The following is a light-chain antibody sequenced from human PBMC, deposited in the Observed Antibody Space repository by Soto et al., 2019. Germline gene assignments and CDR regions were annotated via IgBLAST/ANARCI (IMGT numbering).Light chain of an antibody. CDR1: SSDVGGYNY. CDR2: EVS. CDR3: SSYTSSSIDYV. J-gene: IGLJ1*01. V-gene: IGLV2-14*01. Sequence: QSALTQPASVSGSPGQSITISCTGTSSDVGGYNYVSWYQQHPGKAPKLRIYEVSNRPSGVSNRFSGSKSGNTASLTISGLQAEDEDDYSCSSYTSSSIDYVFGTGTKVTVL.